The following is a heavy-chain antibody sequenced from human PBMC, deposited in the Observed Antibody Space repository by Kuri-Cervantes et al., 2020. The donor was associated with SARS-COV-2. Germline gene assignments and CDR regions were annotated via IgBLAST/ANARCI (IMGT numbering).Heavy chain of an antibody. CDR1: GFTFSSYA. J-gene: IGHJ4*02. V-gene: IGHV3-64*04. CDR2: ISSNGGST. Sequence: GGSLRLSCSASGFTFSSYAMHWVRQAPGKGLEYVSAISSNGGSTYYADSVKGRFTISRDNSKNTLYLQMNSLRAEDTAVYYCATDPGDGYFDYWGQGTLVTVSS. CDR3: ATDPGDGYFDY. D-gene: IGHD5-24*01.